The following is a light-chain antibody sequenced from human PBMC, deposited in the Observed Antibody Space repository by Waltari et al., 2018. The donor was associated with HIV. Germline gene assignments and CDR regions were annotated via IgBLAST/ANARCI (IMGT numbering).Light chain of an antibody. CDR1: SSNIGSNY. CDR3: AAWDDSLSSV. V-gene: IGLV1-47*01. Sequence: QSVLTQPPSASGTPGQRVTISCSGSSSNIGSNYVYWYQQLPGTAPKLLIYRNNQRPSGVPDRFSGSKSGTSASLAISGRRSEDEADYYCAAWDDSLSSVFGTGTKVTVL. CDR2: RNN. J-gene: IGLJ1*01.